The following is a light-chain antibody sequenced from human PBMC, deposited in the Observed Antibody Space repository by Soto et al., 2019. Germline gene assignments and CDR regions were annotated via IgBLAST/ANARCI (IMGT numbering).Light chain of an antibody. CDR1: QDISIY. CDR3: QQVNAYPST. J-gene: IGKJ4*01. V-gene: IGKV1-9*01. Sequence: IQLTQSPSSLSASVADRVTITCRASQDISIYLAWYQQEPGKAPKLLIYAASTLQSGVPSRFSGSGSGTDFNLSISSLQPEDCATYDCQQVNAYPSTFGGGTKVESK. CDR2: AAS.